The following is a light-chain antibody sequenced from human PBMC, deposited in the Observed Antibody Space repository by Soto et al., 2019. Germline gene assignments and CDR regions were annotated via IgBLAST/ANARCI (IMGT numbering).Light chain of an antibody. J-gene: IGKJ1*01. CDR3: QQYNNWPRT. CDR1: QSVSFN. Sequence: DIVMTQSPATLSVSPGDRATLSCRASQSVSFNLAWYQQKPGQAPRLLIYGALTRAAGIPARFSGSGSGTEFTLTVSSLQSEDFAIYYCQQYNNWPRTFGQGTKVDIK. V-gene: IGKV3-15*01. CDR2: GAL.